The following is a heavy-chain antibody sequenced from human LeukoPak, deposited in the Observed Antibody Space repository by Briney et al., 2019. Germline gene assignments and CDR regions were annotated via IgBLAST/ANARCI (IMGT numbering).Heavy chain of an antibody. CDR1: GFTFRSNE. CDR2: ISSSGSTI. D-gene: IGHD6-19*01. J-gene: IGHJ3*02. V-gene: IGHV3-48*03. CDR3: ASGVHYTSGWIDI. Sequence: PGGSLRLSCAASGFTFRSNEMNWVRRAPGKGLEWLSYISSSGSTIHYVDSVKGRFTISRDNAKNSLFLQMNSLRAEDTAVYYCASGVHYTSGWIDIWGQGTMVTVSS.